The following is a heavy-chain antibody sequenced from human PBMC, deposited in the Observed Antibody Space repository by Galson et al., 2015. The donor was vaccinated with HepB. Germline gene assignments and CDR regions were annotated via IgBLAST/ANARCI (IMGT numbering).Heavy chain of an antibody. CDR2: IYTDDSDS. Sequence: QSGAEVKKPGESLRISCKGSGSMFRNYWIGWVRQMPGKGLEWMGIIYTDDSDSRYSPSFQGQVTISADKSISTAYVQWSSLKASDTAIYYCARVRGADPLGFDYWGQGTLVTVSS. CDR1: GSMFRNYW. D-gene: IGHD3-16*01. J-gene: IGHJ4*02. V-gene: IGHV5-51*01. CDR3: ARVRGADPLGFDY.